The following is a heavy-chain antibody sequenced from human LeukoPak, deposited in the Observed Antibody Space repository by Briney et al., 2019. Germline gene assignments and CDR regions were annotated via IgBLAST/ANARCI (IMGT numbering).Heavy chain of an antibody. J-gene: IGHJ4*02. CDR3: ASPVDTSMDYDY. CDR2: IHPADADT. V-gene: IGHV5-51*01. Sequence: PGESLKISCKCSRNIFTNYWIAWVRQMPGKGLEWMGIIHPADADTRYNPSFQGQVTISADKSISTAFLQWSSLKASDTAMSYCASPVDTSMDYDYWGQGTPVTVSS. CDR1: RNIFTNYW. D-gene: IGHD5-18*01.